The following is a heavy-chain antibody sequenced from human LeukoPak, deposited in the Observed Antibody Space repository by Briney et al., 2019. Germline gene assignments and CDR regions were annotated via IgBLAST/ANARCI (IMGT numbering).Heavy chain of an antibody. D-gene: IGHD1-1*01. CDR1: GFTFSSYW. CDR2: IKQDGSEK. CDR3: ATVHDSSLDY. V-gene: IGHV3-7*01. Sequence: GGSLRLSCAAFGFTFSSYWMSWVRQAPGKGLEWVANIKQDGSEKYYVDSVKGRFTISRDNAKNSLYLQMNSLRAEDTAVYYCATVHDSSLDYWGQGTLVTVSS. J-gene: IGHJ4*02.